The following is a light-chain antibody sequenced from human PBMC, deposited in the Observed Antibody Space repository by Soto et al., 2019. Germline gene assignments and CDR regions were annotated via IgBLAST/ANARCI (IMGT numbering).Light chain of an antibody. CDR1: QSVSSS. CDR3: QQYGSSPRT. CDR2: GAS. J-gene: IGKJ1*01. V-gene: IGKV3-20*01. Sequence: ETVMTQSPATLSVSPGERAILSCRASQSVSSSLAWYQQKPGQAPRLLIYGASSRATGIPDRFSGSGSGTDFTLTISRLEPEDFAVYYCQQYGSSPRTFGQGTKVDI.